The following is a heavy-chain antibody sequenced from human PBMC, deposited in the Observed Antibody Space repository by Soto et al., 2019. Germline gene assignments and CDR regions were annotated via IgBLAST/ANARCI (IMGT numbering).Heavy chain of an antibody. CDR2: ISGSGGST. J-gene: IGHJ4*02. D-gene: IGHD1-26*01. CDR3: AKASAPGGTYFPLWF. CDR1: GFTFSSYG. V-gene: IGHV3-23*01. Sequence: PGGSLRLSCAASGFTFSSYGMSWVRQAPGKGLEWVSSISGSGGSTYYADSVKGRFTISRDNSKNTLYLQMNSLRAEDTVVYYCAKASAPGGTYFPLWFWGQGTLVTVSS.